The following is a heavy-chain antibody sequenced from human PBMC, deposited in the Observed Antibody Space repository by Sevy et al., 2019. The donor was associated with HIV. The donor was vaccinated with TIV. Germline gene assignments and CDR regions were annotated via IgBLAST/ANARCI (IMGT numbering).Heavy chain of an antibody. CDR3: ATGPPDGSYDYFDY. D-gene: IGHD1-26*01. CDR1: GFTFSSYS. V-gene: IGHV3-21*06. CDR2: ISGSSNYL. J-gene: IGHJ4*02. Sequence: GGSLRLSCAASGFTFSSYSMNWVRQAPGKGLEWVSSISGSSNYLYYAESLKGRFIISRDNAKNILYLQMNSLRADDTAVYYCATGPPDGSYDYFDYWGQGTLVTVSS.